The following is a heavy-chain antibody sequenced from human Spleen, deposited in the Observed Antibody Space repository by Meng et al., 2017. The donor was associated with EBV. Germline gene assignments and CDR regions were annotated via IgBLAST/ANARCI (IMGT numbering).Heavy chain of an antibody. CDR1: GFTFSNYG. Sequence: QVQLVESGGGVVQPGWSLRLSCAASGFTFSNYGMHWVRQAPGTGLEWVAVISSDGSNKSYADSVKGRFTISRDNSKNTLYLQMNSLRAEDTAVYYCAIESGYVHFWGQGTRVTVSS. CDR2: ISSDGSNK. D-gene: IGHD5-12*01. V-gene: IGHV3-30*03. CDR3: AIESGYVHF. J-gene: IGHJ4*01.